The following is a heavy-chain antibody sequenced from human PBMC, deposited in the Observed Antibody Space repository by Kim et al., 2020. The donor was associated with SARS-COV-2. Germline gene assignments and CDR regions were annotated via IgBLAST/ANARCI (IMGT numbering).Heavy chain of an antibody. CDR3: AKDPTDCSSTSCYRGWVHYYYGMDV. Sequence: GGSLRLSCAASGFTFSSYGMHWVHQAPGKGLEWVAVISYDGSNKYYADSVKGRFTISRDKSKNTLYLQMNSLRAEDTAVYYCAKDPTDCSSTSCYRGWVHYYYGMDVWGQGTTVTVSS. CDR2: ISYDGSNK. CDR1: GFTFSSYG. J-gene: IGHJ6*02. V-gene: IGHV3-30*18. D-gene: IGHD2-2*01.